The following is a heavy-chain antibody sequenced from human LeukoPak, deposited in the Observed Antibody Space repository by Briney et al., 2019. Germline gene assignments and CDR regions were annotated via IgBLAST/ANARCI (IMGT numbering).Heavy chain of an antibody. CDR2: MNPNSGNT. D-gene: IGHD5-24*01. CDR1: GYTFTSYD. J-gene: IGHJ4*02. CDR3: ARGLRSADGITDY. V-gene: IGHV1-8*01. Sequence: GASVKVSCKASGYTFTSYDINWVRQATGQGLEWMGWMNPNSGNTGYAQKFQGRVTTTRNTSISTAYMELSSLRSEDTAVYYCARGLRSADGITDYWGQGTLVTVSS.